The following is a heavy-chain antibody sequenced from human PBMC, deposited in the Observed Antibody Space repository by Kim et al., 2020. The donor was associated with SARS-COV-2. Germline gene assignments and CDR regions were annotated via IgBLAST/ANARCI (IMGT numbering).Heavy chain of an antibody. D-gene: IGHD3-22*01. CDR3: AKVASQAYYDSSGYLDY. V-gene: IGHV3-23*01. Sequence: VKGRFTVSRDNSKNTLYLQMNSLRAEDTAVYYCAKVASQAYYDSSGYLDYWGQGTLVTVSS. J-gene: IGHJ4*02.